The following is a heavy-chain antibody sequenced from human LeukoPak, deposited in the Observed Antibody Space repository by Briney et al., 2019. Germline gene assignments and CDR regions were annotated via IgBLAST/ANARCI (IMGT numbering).Heavy chain of an antibody. J-gene: IGHJ4*02. CDR1: GFTFNNAW. D-gene: IGHD5-18*01. Sequence: GRSLRLSCAAYGFTFNNAWMSWVRLAPAQGLEWVGRIKRKTDGGTADYAAPVKGRFTISRDDSKNMVFLQMNSLKIADTALYFCATEADTAMALPKNWGQGTLVTVSS. CDR3: ATEADTAMALPKN. V-gene: IGHV3-15*01. CDR2: IKRKTDGGTA.